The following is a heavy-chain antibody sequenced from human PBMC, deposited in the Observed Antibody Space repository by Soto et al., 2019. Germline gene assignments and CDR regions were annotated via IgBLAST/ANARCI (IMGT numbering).Heavy chain of an antibody. D-gene: IGHD3-10*01. Sequence: GASVKVSGKASGYTFTSCGISWVRQAPGPGLEWMGWISAYNGNTNYAQKLQGRVTMTTDTSTSTAYMELRGLRSDDTAVYYCARDWGYYYGLGTHSPFDYWGQGTLVTVSS. CDR2: ISAYNGNT. CDR3: ARDWGYYYGLGTHSPFDY. V-gene: IGHV1-18*04. J-gene: IGHJ4*02. CDR1: GYTFTSCG.